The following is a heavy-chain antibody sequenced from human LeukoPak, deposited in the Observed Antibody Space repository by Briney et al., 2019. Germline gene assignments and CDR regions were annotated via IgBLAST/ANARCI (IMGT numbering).Heavy chain of an antibody. D-gene: IGHD5-12*01. CDR3: ARGRGYSGYSYYFDY. Sequence: ASVKVSCKASGYTFTSYGISWVRQAPGQGLERMGWISAYNGNTNYAQKLQGRVTMTTDTSTSTAYMELRSLRSDDTAVYYCARGRGYSGYSYYFDYWGQGTLVTVSS. J-gene: IGHJ4*02. CDR2: ISAYNGNT. CDR1: GYTFTSYG. V-gene: IGHV1-18*04.